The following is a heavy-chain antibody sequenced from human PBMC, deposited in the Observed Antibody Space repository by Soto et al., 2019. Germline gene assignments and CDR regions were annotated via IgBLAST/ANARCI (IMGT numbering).Heavy chain of an antibody. CDR2: MFYGGST. Sequence: SETLSLTCTVSGGSVSSNIYYWGWIRQPPGKGLEWIGSMFYGGSTFYNPSLRSRVTMSVDTSKGQFSLRLSSVTAADTAVYYCARQVGSGSYSNWFDPWGQGTLVTVSS. D-gene: IGHD3-10*01. CDR1: GGSVSSNIYY. CDR3: ARQVGSGSYSNWFDP. V-gene: IGHV4-39*01. J-gene: IGHJ5*02.